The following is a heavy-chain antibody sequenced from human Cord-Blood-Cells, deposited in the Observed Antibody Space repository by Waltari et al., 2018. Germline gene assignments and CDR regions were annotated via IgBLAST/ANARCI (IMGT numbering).Heavy chain of an antibody. V-gene: IGHV4-34*01. D-gene: IGHD1-7*01. CDR1: AGPFGGYY. CDR3: ASLKNYNWFDP. CDR2: INHSGST. Sequence: QVQLQQWGAGLLTPSETLSLTCAAYAGPFGGYYWTWIRQPPGKGLEWIGEINHSGSTNYNPSLKSRVTISVDTSKNQFSLKLSSVTAADTAVYYCASLKNYNWFDPWGQGTLVTVSS. J-gene: IGHJ5*02.